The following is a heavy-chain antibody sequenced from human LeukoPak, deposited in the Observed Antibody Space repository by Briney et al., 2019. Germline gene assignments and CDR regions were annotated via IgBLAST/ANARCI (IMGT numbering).Heavy chain of an antibody. D-gene: IGHD4-23*01. Sequence: ASVTVSCKASGYTFTGYYLQLVRLAPGQGLEWMGWINPDSGGTNPAQNFQGRVTMTRDTSISTAYMELNRLRSDDTAVYYCARDTVVMSTAYYHYYCMDVWAQGTTVSVSS. J-gene: IGHJ6*02. CDR3: ARDTVVMSTAYYHYYCMDV. CDR2: INPDSGGT. CDR1: GYTFTGYY. V-gene: IGHV1-2*02.